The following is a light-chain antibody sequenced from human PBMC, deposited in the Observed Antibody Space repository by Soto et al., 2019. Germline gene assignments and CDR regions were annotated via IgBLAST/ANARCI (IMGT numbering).Light chain of an antibody. V-gene: IGKV1-39*01. Sequence: DIEMTQSPSSLSASLGDRVTITCRASQSISNYLNWYQHKPGKAPKLLIYAASSLQSGVLTRFSGSGSGTDVTLTISSLQPEDFATYYCQQSYHTPLTFGGGTKVEIK. CDR3: QQSYHTPLT. J-gene: IGKJ4*01. CDR1: QSISNY. CDR2: AAS.